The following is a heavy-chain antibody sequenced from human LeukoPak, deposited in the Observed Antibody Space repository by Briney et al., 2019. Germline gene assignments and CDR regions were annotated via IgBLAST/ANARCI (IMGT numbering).Heavy chain of an antibody. CDR2: IYYSGST. CDR1: GGSISSYY. D-gene: IGHD3-22*01. V-gene: IGHV4-59*01. CDR3: ARGGTMIPGRFDP. Sequence: SETLSLTCTVSGGSISSYYWSWIRQPPGKGLEWIGYIYYSGSTNYNPSLKSRVTISVDTSKNQFSLELSSVTAADTAVYYCARGGTMIPGRFDPWGQGTLVTVSS. J-gene: IGHJ5*02.